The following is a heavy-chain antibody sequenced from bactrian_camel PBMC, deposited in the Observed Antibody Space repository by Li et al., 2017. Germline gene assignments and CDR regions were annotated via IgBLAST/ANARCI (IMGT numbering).Heavy chain of an antibody. J-gene: IGHJ4*01. CDR3: TKDYVEGLGIDY. V-gene: IGHV3S1*01. Sequence: QLVESGGGLVQPGGSLRLSCVASGFTFSTYYMNWVRQAPGKGLQWVARISSGVGNTYYTDSVKGRFTISRDNSKNTLYLQMNSLKTEDTAMYYCTKDYVEGLGIDYWGQGTQVTVS. CDR2: ISSGVGNT. D-gene: IGHD1*01. CDR1: GFTFSTYY.